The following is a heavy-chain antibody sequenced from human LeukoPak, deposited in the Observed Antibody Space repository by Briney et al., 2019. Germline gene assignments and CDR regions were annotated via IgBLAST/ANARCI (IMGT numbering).Heavy chain of an antibody. CDR1: GFTFSTSW. V-gene: IGHV3-7*01. D-gene: IGHD3-3*01. CDR2: IKQDGSEK. J-gene: IGHJ3*02. CDR3: ARDGFSRISIFGVVSDAFDI. Sequence: PGGPLRLSRAASGFTFSTSWVIWVRQAPGKGLEWVANIKQDGSEKYYVDSVKGRFTISRDNAKNSLYLQMNSLRAEDTAVYYCARDGFSRISIFGVVSDAFDIWGQGTMVTVSS.